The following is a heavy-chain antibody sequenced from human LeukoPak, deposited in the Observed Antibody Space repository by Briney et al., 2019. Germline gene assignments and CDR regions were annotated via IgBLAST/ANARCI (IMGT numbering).Heavy chain of an antibody. Sequence: GESLKISCKGSGYSFTSYWIAWVRQMPGKGLEWMGTIYHGDPDPRYSPSLQGHVTISVDKSTSTAYLQWTSLKASDTAIYYCARHMMAGTYSSSLDYWGQGTLVTVSS. D-gene: IGHD6-13*01. CDR3: ARHMMAGTYSSSLDY. CDR2: IYHGDPDP. V-gene: IGHV5-51*01. J-gene: IGHJ4*02. CDR1: GYSFTSYW.